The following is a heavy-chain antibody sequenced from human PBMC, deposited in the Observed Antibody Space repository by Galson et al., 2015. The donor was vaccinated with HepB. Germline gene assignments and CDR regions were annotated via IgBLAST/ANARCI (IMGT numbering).Heavy chain of an antibody. CDR2: MNPSGGST. J-gene: IGHJ4*02. Sequence: SVKVSCKASGYTFTTYYMHWVRQAPGQGLEWMGIMNPSGGSTSYAQKFQGRVTMTRDTSTSTVYMELSSLRSEDTAVYYCARNTELRPSVYRYDSSSLFDYWGQGTLVTVSS. CDR1: GYTFTTYY. D-gene: IGHD1-7*01. CDR3: ARNTELRPSVYRYDSSSLFDY. V-gene: IGHV1-46*03.